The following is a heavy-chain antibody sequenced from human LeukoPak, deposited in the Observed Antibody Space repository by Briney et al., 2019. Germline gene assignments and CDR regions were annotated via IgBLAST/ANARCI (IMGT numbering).Heavy chain of an antibody. D-gene: IGHD3-10*01. J-gene: IGHJ4*02. Sequence: PGGSLRLSCAASGFTVRRNYMSWVRQAPGKGPEWVSVIYNGGTTYYADSVKGRFTTSRHNSENTLNLQMNSLRAEDTAVYYCARVINRGYGSGLDYWGQGALVTVSS. CDR2: IYNGGTT. CDR1: GFTVRRNY. V-gene: IGHV3-53*01. CDR3: ARVINRGYGSGLDY.